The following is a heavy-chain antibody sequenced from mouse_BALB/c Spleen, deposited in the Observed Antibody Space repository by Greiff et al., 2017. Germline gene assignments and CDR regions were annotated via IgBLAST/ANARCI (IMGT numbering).Heavy chain of an antibody. CDR1: GYTFTDYE. CDR3: TRFKYGNYVEAMDY. V-gene: IGHV1-15*01. Sequence: VKLMESGAELVRPGASVTLSCKASGYTFTDYEMHWVKQTPVHGLEWIGAIDPETGGTAYNQKFKGKATLTADKSSSTAYMELRSLTSEDSAVYYCTRFKYGNYVEAMDYWGQGTSVTVSS. J-gene: IGHJ4*01. CDR2: IDPETGGT. D-gene: IGHD2-10*02.